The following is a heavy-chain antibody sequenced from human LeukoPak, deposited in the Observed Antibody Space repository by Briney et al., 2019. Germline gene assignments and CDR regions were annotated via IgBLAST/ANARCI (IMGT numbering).Heavy chain of an antibody. V-gene: IGHV3-33*01. CDR2: IWYDGSNK. Sequence: GRSLGLSCAASGFTFSSYGMHWVRQAPGKGLEWVAVIWYDGSNKYYADSVKGRFTISRDNSKNTLYLQMNSLRAEDTAVYYCAREGDSSGYYGMDVWGQGTAVTVSS. D-gene: IGHD3-22*01. CDR1: GFTFSSYG. CDR3: AREGDSSGYYGMDV. J-gene: IGHJ6*02.